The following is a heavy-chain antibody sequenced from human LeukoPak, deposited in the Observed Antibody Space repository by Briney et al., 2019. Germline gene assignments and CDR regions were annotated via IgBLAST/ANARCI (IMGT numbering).Heavy chain of an antibody. CDR1: GGTFSSYA. Sequence: ASVKVSCKASGGTFSSYAISWVRQAPGQGLEWMGGIIPIFGTANYAQKFQGRVTITADESTSTAYMELSSVTAADTAVYYCARAVLATKSEHWFDSWGQGTLVTVSS. V-gene: IGHV1-69*01. J-gene: IGHJ5*01. D-gene: IGHD2-8*01. CDR3: ARAVLATKSEHWFDS. CDR2: IIPIFGTA.